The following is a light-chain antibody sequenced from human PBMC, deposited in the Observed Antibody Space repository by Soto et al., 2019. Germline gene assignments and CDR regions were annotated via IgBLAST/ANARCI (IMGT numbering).Light chain of an antibody. CDR2: GNS. J-gene: IGLJ1*01. Sequence: QSVLTQPPSLSGAPGQRVTISCTGSSSNIGAGYDVHWYQQLPGTVPKLLIYGNSNRPSGVPDRFSGSKSGTSASLAITGLQAEDEADYYCQSYDSSLRYVFGTGTKLTVL. CDR1: SSNIGAGYD. V-gene: IGLV1-40*01. CDR3: QSYDSSLRYV.